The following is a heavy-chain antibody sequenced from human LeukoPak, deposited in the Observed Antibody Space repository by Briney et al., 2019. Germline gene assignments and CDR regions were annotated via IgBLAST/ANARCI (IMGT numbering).Heavy chain of an antibody. J-gene: IGHJ4*02. Sequence: PSETLSLTCTVSGGSINSNSYYWGWIRQPPGKGLEWIGSIYYSGSTYYNPSLKSRVTISVDTSKNQFSLKLSSVTAADTAVYYCARDLPRFLGYPDYWGQGTLVTVSS. CDR3: ARDLPRFLGYPDY. CDR1: GGSINSNSYY. CDR2: IYYSGST. V-gene: IGHV4-39*07. D-gene: IGHD3-3*01.